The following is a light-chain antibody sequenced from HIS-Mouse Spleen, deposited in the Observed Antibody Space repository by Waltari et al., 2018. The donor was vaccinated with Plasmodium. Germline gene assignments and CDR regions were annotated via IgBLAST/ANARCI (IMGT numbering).Light chain of an antibody. J-gene: IGLJ3*02. CDR2: RNN. CDR1: SSNIGSNY. CDR3: AAWDDSLSGRV. V-gene: IGLV1-47*01. Sequence: QSVLTQPPSASGTPGQRVTISCSGSSSNIGSNYVYWYQQLPGTAPKLLIYRNNQRPLGVPDLFSGSKAVTSASLAISGLRSEDEADYYCAAWDDSLSGRVFGGGTKLTVL.